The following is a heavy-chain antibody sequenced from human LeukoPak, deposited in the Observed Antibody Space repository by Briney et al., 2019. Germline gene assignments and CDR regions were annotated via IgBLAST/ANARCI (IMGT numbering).Heavy chain of an antibody. Sequence: GGSLRLSCSASGFTFSTYAMTWVRQAPGKGLEWVSALSASGGTTYYADSVKGRFTTSRGNSKNTLYLQMNSLRAEDTAVYYCARAGVWGSYRYFDYWGQGTLVTVSS. CDR3: ARAGVWGSYRYFDY. J-gene: IGHJ4*02. CDR2: LSASGGTT. D-gene: IGHD3-16*02. CDR1: GFTFSTYA. V-gene: IGHV3-23*01.